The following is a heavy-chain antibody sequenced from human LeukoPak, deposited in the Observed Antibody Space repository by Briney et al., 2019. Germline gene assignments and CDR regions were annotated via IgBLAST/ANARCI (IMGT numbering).Heavy chain of an antibody. CDR3: ARDLYYYDSSGYYSEYFDY. J-gene: IGHJ4*02. CDR1: GGTFSSYA. V-gene: IGHV1-69*05. Sequence: ASVKVSCRASGGTFSSYAISWVRQAPGQGLEWMGRIIPIFGTANYAQKFQGRVTITTDESTSTAYMELSSLRSEDTAVYYCARDLYYYDSSGYYSEYFDYWRQENLVTVSS. CDR2: IIPIFGTA. D-gene: IGHD3-22*01.